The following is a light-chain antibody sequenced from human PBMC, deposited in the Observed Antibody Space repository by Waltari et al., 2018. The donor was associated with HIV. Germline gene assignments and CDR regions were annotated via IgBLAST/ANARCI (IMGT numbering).Light chain of an antibody. CDR2: AAS. Sequence: DIQMTQSPSSLSASVGDRVTITCRTSQTIGNYLNWYQQKPGKAPKPLIYAASNLQSGGQSRFNGRGSGTDFTLTISSLQPEDSATYYCQQSYTTVWTFGQGTKVEI. J-gene: IGKJ1*01. CDR3: QQSYTTVWT. V-gene: IGKV1-39*01. CDR1: QTIGNY.